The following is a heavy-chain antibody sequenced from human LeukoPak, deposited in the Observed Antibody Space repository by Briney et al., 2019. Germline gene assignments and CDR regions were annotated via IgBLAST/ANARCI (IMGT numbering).Heavy chain of an antibody. CDR1: GFTFSSYS. Sequence: GSLRLSCAASGFTFSSYSMNWVRQAPGKGLEWIGYIYYSGSTNYNPSLKSRVTISVDTSKNQFSLKLSSVTAADTAVYYCASLRTYYDFWSGGDNWFDPWGQGTLVTVSS. CDR2: IYYSGST. V-gene: IGHV4-59*01. CDR3: ASLRTYYDFWSGGDNWFDP. D-gene: IGHD3-3*01. J-gene: IGHJ5*02.